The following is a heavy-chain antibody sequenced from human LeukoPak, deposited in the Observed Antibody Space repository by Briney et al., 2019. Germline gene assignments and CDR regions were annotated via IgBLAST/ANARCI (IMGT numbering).Heavy chain of an antibody. Sequence: SVKVSCKASGGTFSSYAISWVRQAPGQGLEWMGRIIPILGIANYAQKFQGRVTITADKSTSTAYMELSSLRSEDTAVYYCARGLNYDSSGYGYWGQGTLVTVSS. V-gene: IGHV1-69*04. J-gene: IGHJ4*02. CDR2: IIPILGIA. CDR3: ARGLNYDSSGYGY. CDR1: GGTFSSYA. D-gene: IGHD3-22*01.